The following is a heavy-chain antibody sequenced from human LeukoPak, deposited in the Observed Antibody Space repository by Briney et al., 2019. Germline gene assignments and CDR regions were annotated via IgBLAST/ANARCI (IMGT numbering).Heavy chain of an antibody. Sequence: SVKVSCKASGGTFTSYAISWVRQAPGQGLEWMGRIIPILGIANYAQKFQGRVTITADKSTSTAYMELSSLRSEDTAVYYCARDLEAFGEYGNDYWGQGTLVTVSS. J-gene: IGHJ4*02. CDR1: GGTFTSYA. D-gene: IGHD3-10*01. V-gene: IGHV1-69*04. CDR3: ARDLEAFGEYGNDY. CDR2: IIPILGIA.